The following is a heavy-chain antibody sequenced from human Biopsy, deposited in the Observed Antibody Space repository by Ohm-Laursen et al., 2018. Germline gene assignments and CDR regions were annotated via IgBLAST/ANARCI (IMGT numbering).Heavy chain of an antibody. CDR1: GFTFSDYY. V-gene: IGHV3-11*01. CDR2: ITNTGRTV. Sequence: SLRLSCAASGFTFSDYYMNWIRQAPGKGLEWVSFITNTGRTVYADSVKGRFTISRANADNSLHLQMKSLRAEDTAVYYCARELGSGMDVWGQGTPVTVSS. D-gene: IGHD1-26*01. J-gene: IGHJ6*02. CDR3: ARELGSGMDV.